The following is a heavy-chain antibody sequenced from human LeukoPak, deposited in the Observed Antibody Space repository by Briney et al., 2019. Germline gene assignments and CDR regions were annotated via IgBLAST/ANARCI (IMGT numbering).Heavy chain of an antibody. V-gene: IGHV1-8*01. D-gene: IGHD2-15*01. CDR1: GYTFTTYD. J-gene: IGHJ3*01. Sequence: VASVKVSCKASGYTFTTYDINWVRQATGQGLEWMGWMNPDSGYTGYARKFQGRVTMTRDTSIGTAYMELNSLMSEDAAVYYCARGGLRWRDAFDVWGQGTMVIVSS. CDR3: ARGGLRWRDAFDV. CDR2: MNPDSGYT.